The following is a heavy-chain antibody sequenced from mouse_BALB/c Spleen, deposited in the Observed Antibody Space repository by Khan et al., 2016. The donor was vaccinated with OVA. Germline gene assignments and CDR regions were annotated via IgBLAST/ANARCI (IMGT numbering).Heavy chain of an antibody. CDR3: ARGGGAAPVAY. CDR1: GFTFSDYG. Sequence: EVELVESGGGLVQPGGSRKLSCAASGFTFSDYGMAWVRQAPGKGPEWVAFISDLAYTFYYADTVTGRFTLSRENAKNTLYLEMRSLRSGDTAMYYCARGGGAAPVAYWGQGTLVTVSA. V-gene: IGHV5-15*02. CDR2: ISDLAYTF. J-gene: IGHJ3*01.